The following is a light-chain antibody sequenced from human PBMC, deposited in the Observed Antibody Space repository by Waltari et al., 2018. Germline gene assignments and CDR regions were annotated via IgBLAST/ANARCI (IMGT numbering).Light chain of an antibody. CDR1: ESISTY. V-gene: IGKV1-39*01. CDR2: AAS. Sequence: DIQMTQSPSSLSAFVGDRVIPTCRASESISTYLNWYQQQPGKAPKLLIYAASSLQSGVPSRFSGSGSGTDFTLTISSLQPEDFATYYCQQSYGTPRTFGQGTKVDIK. J-gene: IGKJ1*01. CDR3: QQSYGTPRT.